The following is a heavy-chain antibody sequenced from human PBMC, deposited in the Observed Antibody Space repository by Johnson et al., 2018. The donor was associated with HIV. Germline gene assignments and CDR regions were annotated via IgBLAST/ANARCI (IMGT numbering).Heavy chain of an antibody. CDR3: AKGIVVGVRAFDI. V-gene: IGHV3-NL1*01. Sequence: QVQLVESGGGVVQPGRSLRLSCAASGFTFSSYAMHWVRQAPDKGLEWVSSITISGGSTHYADSVKGRFTISRDNSKNTLYLQMNSLRAEDTAVYYCAKGIVVGVRAFDIWGQGTMVTVSS. CDR2: ITISGGST. CDR1: GFTFSSYA. J-gene: IGHJ3*02. D-gene: IGHD3-22*01.